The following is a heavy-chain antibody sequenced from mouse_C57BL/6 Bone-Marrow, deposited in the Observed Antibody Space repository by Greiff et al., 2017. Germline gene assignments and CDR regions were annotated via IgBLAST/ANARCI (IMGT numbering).Heavy chain of an antibody. Sequence: VQLQQPGAELVKPGASVKLSCKASGYTFTSYWMHWVKQRPGQGLEWIGMINPNSGSTNYNEKFKSKATLTVDKSSSTAYMQLSSLTSEDSAVYYCQIYYYGSSCYYAMDYWGQGTSVTVSS. J-gene: IGHJ4*01. CDR3: QIYYYGSSCYYAMDY. V-gene: IGHV1-64*01. D-gene: IGHD1-1*01. CDR1: GYTFTSYW. CDR2: INPNSGST.